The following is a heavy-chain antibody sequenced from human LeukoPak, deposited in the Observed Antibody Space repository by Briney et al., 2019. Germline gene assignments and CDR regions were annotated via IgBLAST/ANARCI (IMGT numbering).Heavy chain of an antibody. CDR3: AKANIAAAGIVDF. D-gene: IGHD6-13*01. Sequence: GGSLRFSCAASGFTFSSYAMSWVRQAPGKGLEWVSTISGSGGSTYYADSVKGRFTISRDNSKNTLYLQMNSLRAEDAAVYYCAKANIAAAGIVDFWGQGTLVTISS. CDR2: ISGSGGST. J-gene: IGHJ4*02. CDR1: GFTFSSYA. V-gene: IGHV3-23*01.